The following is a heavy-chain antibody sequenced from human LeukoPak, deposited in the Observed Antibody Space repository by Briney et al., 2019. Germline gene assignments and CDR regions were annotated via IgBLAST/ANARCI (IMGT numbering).Heavy chain of an antibody. CDR1: GGSFSGYY. Sequence: SETLSLTCAVYGGSFSGYYWSWIRQPPGKGLEWIGEINHSGSTNYNPSLKSRVTISVDTSKNQFSLKLSSVTAADTAVYYCAREDNWNYESAFDIWGQGTMVTVSS. D-gene: IGHD1-7*01. V-gene: IGHV4-34*01. CDR2: INHSGST. CDR3: AREDNWNYESAFDI. J-gene: IGHJ3*02.